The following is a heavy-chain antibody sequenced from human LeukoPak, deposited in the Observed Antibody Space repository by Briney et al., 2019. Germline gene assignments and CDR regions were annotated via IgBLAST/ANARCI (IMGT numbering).Heavy chain of an antibody. CDR1: GGTLSSYA. CDR2: IIPIFGTA. Sequence: ASVKVSCKASGGTLSSYAISWVRQAPGQGLEWMGGIIPIFGTANYAQKFQGRVTITTDESTSTAYMELSSLRSEDTAVYYCATRYCSGGSCYSPNYYYYYMDVWGKGTTVTVSS. D-gene: IGHD2-15*01. J-gene: IGHJ6*03. V-gene: IGHV1-69*05. CDR3: ATRYCSGGSCYSPNYYYYYMDV.